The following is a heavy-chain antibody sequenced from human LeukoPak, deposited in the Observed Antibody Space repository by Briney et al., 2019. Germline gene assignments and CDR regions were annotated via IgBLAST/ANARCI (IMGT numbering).Heavy chain of an antibody. D-gene: IGHD2-21*01. V-gene: IGHV3-21*01. Sequence: PGGSLRLSCAASGFTFSSYSMNWVRQAPGKGLEWVSSTSSSSSYIYYADSVKGRFTISRDNAKNSLYLQMNSLRAEDTAVYYCASFCGGDCYSGSDYWGQGTLVTVSS. CDR1: GFTFSSYS. CDR3: ASFCGGDCYSGSDY. CDR2: TSSSSSYI. J-gene: IGHJ4*02.